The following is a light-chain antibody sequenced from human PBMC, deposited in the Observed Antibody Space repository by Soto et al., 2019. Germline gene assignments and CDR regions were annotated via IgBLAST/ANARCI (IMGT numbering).Light chain of an antibody. J-gene: IGKJ1*01. CDR3: QQYYGSPPWT. Sequence: DIQMTQSPSTLSASVGDRVTITCRASHSISNLLAWYQKKPGRGPDLLIFDASRLEGGVPSRFSGSGSGAEFTLTISSLQPEDFATQYCQQYYGSPPWTFGQGTKVEV. V-gene: IGKV1-5*01. CDR1: HSISNL. CDR2: DAS.